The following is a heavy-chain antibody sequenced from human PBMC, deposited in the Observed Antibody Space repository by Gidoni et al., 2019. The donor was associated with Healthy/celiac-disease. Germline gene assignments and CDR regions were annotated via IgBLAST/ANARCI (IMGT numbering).Heavy chain of an antibody. J-gene: IGHJ4*02. V-gene: IGHV3-21*01. CDR3: AREMGRGSYQYYFDY. D-gene: IGHD1-26*01. CDR1: GFTFIGYS. CDR2: ISSSSSYI. Sequence: EVQLVESGGGLVKPGGSLRLSCAASGFTFIGYSMNWVRQAPGKGLEWVSSISSSSSYIYYADSVKGRFTISRDNAKNSLYLQMNSLRAEDTAVYYCAREMGRGSYQYYFDYWGQGTLVTVSS.